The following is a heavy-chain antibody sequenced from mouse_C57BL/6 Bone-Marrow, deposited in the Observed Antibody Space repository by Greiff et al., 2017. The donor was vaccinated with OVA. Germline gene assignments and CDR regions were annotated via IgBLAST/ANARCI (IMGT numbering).Heavy chain of an antibody. J-gene: IGHJ2*01. V-gene: IGHV5-12*01. CDR2: ISNGGGST. CDR1: GFTFSDYY. Sequence: LVESGGGLVQPGGSLKLSCAASGFTFSDYYMYWVRQTPEKRLEWVAYISNGGGSTYYPDTVKGRFTISRDNAKNTLYLQMSRLKSEDTAMYYCARHGYFDYWGQGTTLTVSS. CDR3: ARHGYFDY.